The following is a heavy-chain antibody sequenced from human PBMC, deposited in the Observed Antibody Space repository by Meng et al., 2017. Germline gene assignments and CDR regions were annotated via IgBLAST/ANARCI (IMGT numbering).Heavy chain of an antibody. V-gene: IGHV1-58*01. Sequence: SVQVSCQASGFTFTSSAVQWVRQARGQRLEWIGWIVVGSGNTNYAQKFQARVTITSDMSTSTAYMELSSLRSEDTAVYYCAAFGIVGATPPDYWGQGTLVTVSS. CDR2: IVVGSGNT. CDR1: GFTFTSSA. J-gene: IGHJ4*02. CDR3: AAFGIVGATPPDY. D-gene: IGHD1-26*01.